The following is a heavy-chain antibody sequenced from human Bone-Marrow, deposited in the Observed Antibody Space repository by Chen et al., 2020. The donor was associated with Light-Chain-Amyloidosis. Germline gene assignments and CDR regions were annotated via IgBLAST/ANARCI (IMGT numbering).Heavy chain of an antibody. D-gene: IGHD4-17*01. Sequence: VKGSCKASGYTFTNHYIHWVRQAPGQGRECMGIINPDGGSTSYEQKFQGRVTMTRDTSATSVYMELSSLRSDDTAVYYCARGRRTVTTQYFDYWGQGTLVTVSS. CDR1: GYTFTNHY. CDR3: ARGRRTVTTQYFDY. J-gene: IGHJ4*02. V-gene: IGHV1-46*01. CDR2: INPDGGST.